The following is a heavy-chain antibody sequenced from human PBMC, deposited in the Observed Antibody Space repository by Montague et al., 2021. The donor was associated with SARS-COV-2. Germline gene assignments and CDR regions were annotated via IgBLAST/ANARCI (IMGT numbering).Heavy chain of an antibody. J-gene: IGHJ4*02. V-gene: IGHV2-70*01. CDR3: ARMSYDILTGYYTAFDY. CDR1: GFSLSTSGMC. CDR2: IDWDDDK. D-gene: IGHD3-9*01. Sequence: PALVKPTQTLTLTCTFSGFSLSTSGMCVSWIRQPPGKALEWLALIDWDDDKYYSTSLKTRLTISKDTSKNQVVLTMTNMDPVDTATYHCARMSYDILTGYYTAFDYWGQGTLVTVSS.